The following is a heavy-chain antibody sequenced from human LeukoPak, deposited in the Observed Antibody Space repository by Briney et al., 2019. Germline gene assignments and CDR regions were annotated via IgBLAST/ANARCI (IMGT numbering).Heavy chain of an antibody. CDR2: IYYSGST. V-gene: IGHV4-59*08. J-gene: IGHJ5*02. D-gene: IGHD2-21*02. CDR3: ARHVVVTATYNWFDP. CDR1: GGSISSHY. Sequence: SETLSPTCTVSGGSISSHYWSWIRQPPGKGLEWIGYIYYSGSTNYNPSLKSRVTISVDTSKNQFSLKLSSVTAADTAVYYCARHVVVTATYNWFDPWGQGTLVTVSS.